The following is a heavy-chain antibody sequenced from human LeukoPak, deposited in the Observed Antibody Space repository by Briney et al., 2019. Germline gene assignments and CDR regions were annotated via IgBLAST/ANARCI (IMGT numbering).Heavy chain of an antibody. V-gene: IGHV4-34*01. Sequence: SETLSLTCAVYGGSFSGYYWSWIRQPPGKGLEWIGEIDHSGSTNYNPSLKSRVTISVDTSNNQFSLKLSSVTAADTAVYYCAREKAAAGRSVDYWGQGTLVTVSS. CDR3: AREKAAAGRSVDY. CDR2: IDHSGST. D-gene: IGHD6-13*01. CDR1: GGSFSGYY. J-gene: IGHJ4*02.